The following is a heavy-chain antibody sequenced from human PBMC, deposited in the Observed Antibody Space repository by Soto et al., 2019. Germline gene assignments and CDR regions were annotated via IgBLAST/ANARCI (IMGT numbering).Heavy chain of an antibody. CDR2: IYSSGST. D-gene: IGHD5-18*01. J-gene: IGHJ4*02. CDR1: GGSITNYY. V-gene: IGHV4-59*01. CDR3: ARDKPHRYGIYDFDY. Sequence: QVQLQESGPGLVKPSETLSLTCTASGGSITNYYWRWIRQPPGKGLEWIGNIYSSGSTNYNPSLKSRVTISADTSKNQVSLKLTSVTAADTAVYYCARDKPHRYGIYDFDYWGQGTLVTVSS.